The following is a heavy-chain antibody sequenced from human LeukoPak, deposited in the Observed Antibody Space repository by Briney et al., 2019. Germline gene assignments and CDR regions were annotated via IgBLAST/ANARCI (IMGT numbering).Heavy chain of an antibody. Sequence: GSLRLSCAASGFTFSSYSMNWVRQAPGKGLEWVSSISSSSSYIYYADSVKGRFTISRDNAKNSLYLQMNSLRAEDTTVYYCARSWSHDAFDIWGQGTMVTVSS. CDR2: ISSSSSYI. CDR1: GFTFSSYS. V-gene: IGHV3-21*01. J-gene: IGHJ3*02. CDR3: ARSWSHDAFDI.